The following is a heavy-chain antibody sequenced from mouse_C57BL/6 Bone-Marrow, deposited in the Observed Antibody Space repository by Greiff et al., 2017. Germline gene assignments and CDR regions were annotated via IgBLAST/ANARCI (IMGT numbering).Heavy chain of an antibody. CDR3: AIEDNYGSSYYAMDY. V-gene: IGHV1-74*01. CDR1: GYTFTSYW. D-gene: IGHD1-1*01. Sequence: VQLQQPGAELVKPGASVKVSCKASGYTFTSYWMHWVKQRPGQGLEWIGRIHPSDSDTNYNQKFKGKATLTVDTSSSTAYMQLSSLTSEDSAVYYGAIEDNYGSSYYAMDYWGQGTSVTVSS. CDR2: IHPSDSDT. J-gene: IGHJ4*01.